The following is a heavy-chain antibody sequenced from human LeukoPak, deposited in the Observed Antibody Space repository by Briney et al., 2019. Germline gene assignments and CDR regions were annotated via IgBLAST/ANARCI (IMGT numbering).Heavy chain of an antibody. Sequence: GGSLRLSCAASGFTFSSYGMHWVRQAPGKGLEWVAFIWYDGSNKYYADSVKGRFTISRDNSKNALYLQMSSLRAEDTAVYYCARAQGGYCSSISCHFDYWGQGTLVTVSS. V-gene: IGHV3-33*01. J-gene: IGHJ4*02. CDR1: GFTFSSYG. D-gene: IGHD2-2*01. CDR2: IWYDGSNK. CDR3: ARAQGGYCSSISCHFDY.